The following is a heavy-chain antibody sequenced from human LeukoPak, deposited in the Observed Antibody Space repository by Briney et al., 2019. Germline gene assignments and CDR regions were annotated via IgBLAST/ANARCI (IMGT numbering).Heavy chain of an antibody. CDR3: ARGLAYYYDSSGYYHDY. D-gene: IGHD3-22*01. V-gene: IGHV4-39*07. J-gene: IGHJ4*02. CDR2: INHSGST. Sequence: SETLSLTCTVSGGSISSSSYYWSWIRQPPGKGLEWIGEINHSGSTNYNPSLKSRVTISVDTSKNQFSLKLSSVTAADTAVYYCARGLAYYYDSSGYYHDYWGQGTLVTVSS. CDR1: GGSISSSSYY.